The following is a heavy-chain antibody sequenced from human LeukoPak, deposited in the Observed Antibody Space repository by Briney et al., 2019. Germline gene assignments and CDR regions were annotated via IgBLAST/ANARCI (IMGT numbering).Heavy chain of an antibody. CDR2: IYYSGST. J-gene: IGHJ4*02. CDR1: GGSISNSRDY. D-gene: IGHD6-13*01. V-gene: IGHV4-61*01. Sequence: SETLSLTCTVSGGSISNSRDYWSWIRQPPGKGLEWIGYIYYSGSTNYNPSLKSRVTISVDTSKNQFSLKLSSVTAADTAVYYCAREVVAAAGTVDYWGQGTLVIVSS. CDR3: AREVVAAAGTVDY.